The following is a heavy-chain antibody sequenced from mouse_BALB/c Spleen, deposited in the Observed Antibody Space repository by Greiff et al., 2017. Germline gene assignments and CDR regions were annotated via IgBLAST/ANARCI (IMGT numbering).Heavy chain of an antibody. CDR2: ISSGGSYT. V-gene: IGHV5-6*01. J-gene: IGHJ3*01. Sequence: VQVVESGGDLVKPGGSLKLSCAASGFTFSSYGMSWVRQTPDKRLEWVATISSGGSYTYYPDSVKGRFTISRDNAKNTLYLQMSSLKSEDTAMYYCARQDGNSFAYWGQGTLVTVSA. CDR3: ARQDGNSFAY. D-gene: IGHD2-1*01. CDR1: GFTFSSYG.